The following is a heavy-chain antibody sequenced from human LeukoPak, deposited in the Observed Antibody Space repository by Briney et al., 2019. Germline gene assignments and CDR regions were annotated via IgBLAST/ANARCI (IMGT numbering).Heavy chain of an antibody. CDR3: ASIYYGSGSPDGY. J-gene: IGHJ4*02. CDR2: IVPIYDVT. CDR1: GISFTSYT. V-gene: IGHV1-69*13. D-gene: IGHD3-10*01. Sequence: SVKVSCKASGISFTSYTISWVRQAPGQGLEWMGAIVPIYDVTNYAQTFRGRVTMTADESTSTAYMELSSLTSEDTAMYYCASIYYGSGSPDGYWGQGTLVTVSS.